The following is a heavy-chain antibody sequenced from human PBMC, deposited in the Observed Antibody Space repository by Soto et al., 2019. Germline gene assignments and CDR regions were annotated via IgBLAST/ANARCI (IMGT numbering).Heavy chain of an antibody. D-gene: IGHD4-17*01. CDR1: GYSFTTHV. Sequence: AAVKFSFKASGYSFTTHVISWVRRAPGHGLDCIGWISAYNGDTHYVQRFQGRLTMTTDTSTSTAYMELRSLTSDDTAVYYCARDPPFSGILRGTPLMDVWGQGTTVTVSS. CDR3: ARDPPFSGILRGTPLMDV. CDR2: ISAYNGDT. V-gene: IGHV1-18*04. J-gene: IGHJ6*02.